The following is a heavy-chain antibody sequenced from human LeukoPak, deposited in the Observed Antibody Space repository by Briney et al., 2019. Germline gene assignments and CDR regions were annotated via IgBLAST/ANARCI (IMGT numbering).Heavy chain of an antibody. CDR3: TTDYYYDSSGYLGDY. J-gene: IGHJ4*02. V-gene: IGHV3-73*01. D-gene: IGHD3-22*01. CDR2: IRSKPSGYTT. CDR1: GFDFSGFY. Sequence: GGSLRLSCAASGFDFSGFYMHWVRQASGPGQEWVGLIRSKPSGYTTVYAASVKGRFTISRDDSKNTLYLQMNSLKTEDTAVYYCTTDYYYDSSGYLGDYWGQGTLVTVCS.